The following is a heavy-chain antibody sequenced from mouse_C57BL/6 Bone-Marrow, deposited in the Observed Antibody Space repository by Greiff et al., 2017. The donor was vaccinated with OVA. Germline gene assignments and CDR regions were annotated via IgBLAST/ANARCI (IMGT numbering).Heavy chain of an antibody. CDR3: ARRDYGSPFAY. CDR1: GYTFTSYC. D-gene: IGHD1-1*01. CDR2: IYPRSGNT. J-gene: IGHJ3*01. V-gene: IGHV1-81*01. Sequence: VKLVESGAELARPGASVKLSCKASGYTFTSYCISWVKQRTGQGLEWIGEIYPRSGNTYYNEKFKGKATLTADKSSSTAYMELRSLTSEDSAVYFCARRDYGSPFAYWGQGTLVTVSA.